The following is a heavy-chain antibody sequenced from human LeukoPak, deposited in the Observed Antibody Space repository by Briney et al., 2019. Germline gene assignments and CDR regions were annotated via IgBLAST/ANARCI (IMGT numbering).Heavy chain of an antibody. J-gene: IGHJ4*02. CDR2: IRNDGSNE. D-gene: IGHD6-19*01. Sequence: GGSLRLSCAASGFIFSSYGMHWVRQAPGKGLEWVAHIRNDGSNEYYAESVKGRLTISRDNSKNTLYLQMNSRRAEDTAVYYCAKDNHHSIAVASGLDYWGQGTLVAVSS. CDR3: AKDNHHSIAVASGLDY. CDR1: GFIFSSYG. V-gene: IGHV3-30*02.